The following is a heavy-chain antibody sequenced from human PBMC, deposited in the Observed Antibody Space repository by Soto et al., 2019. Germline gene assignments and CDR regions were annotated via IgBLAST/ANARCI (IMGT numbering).Heavy chain of an antibody. J-gene: IGHJ5*02. V-gene: IGHV1-69*06. CDR3: ARYYYGSGSPSGGFDP. CDR2: IIPIFGTA. D-gene: IGHD3-10*01. CDR1: GGTFSSYA. Sequence: QVQLVQSGAEVKKPGSSVKVSCKASGGTFSSYAISWVRQAPGQGLEWMGGIIPIFGTANYAQKFQGRVTIPADKSTSTAYMELSSLRSEDTAVYYCARYYYGSGSPSGGFDPWGQGTLVTVSS.